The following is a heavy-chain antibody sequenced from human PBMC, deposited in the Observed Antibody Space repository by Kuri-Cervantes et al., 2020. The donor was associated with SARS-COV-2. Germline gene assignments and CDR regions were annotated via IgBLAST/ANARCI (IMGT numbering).Heavy chain of an antibody. D-gene: IGHD3-10*01. J-gene: IGHJ4*02. CDR3: AKANYGSGIYYFDY. V-gene: IGHV3-21*04. CDR2: ISSSSSYT. Sequence: GESLKISCAASGFTFSSYSMNWVRQAPGKGLEWVSSISSSSSYTYYADSVKGRFTISRDNAKNSLYLQMNSLRAEDTALYYCAKANYGSGIYYFDYWGQGTLVTVSS. CDR1: GFTFSSYS.